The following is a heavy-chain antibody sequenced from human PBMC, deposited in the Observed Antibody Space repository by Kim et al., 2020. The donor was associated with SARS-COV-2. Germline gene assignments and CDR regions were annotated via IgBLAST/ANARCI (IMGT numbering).Heavy chain of an antibody. J-gene: IGHJ5*01. V-gene: IGHV3-74*01. CDR2: IKRDGNSA. CDR1: GFTFDRYW. CDR3: MREGDGNYGPDS. Sequence: GGSLRLSCAASGFTFDRYWMQWVRQAPGKGLVWVSRIKRDGNSANYADSVRGRFTISRDNAKNTLYLQMSGLRAEDTAVYYCMREGDGNYGPDSWGQGTLVTVSS. D-gene: IGHD3-16*01.